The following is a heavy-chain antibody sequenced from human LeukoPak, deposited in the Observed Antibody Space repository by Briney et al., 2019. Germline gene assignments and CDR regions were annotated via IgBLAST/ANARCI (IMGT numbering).Heavy chain of an antibody. CDR3: TTDQRITIFGVVRAHAFDI. Sequence: GGSLRLSCAASGFRFSSYGMHWVRQAPGKGLEWVGRIKSKTDGGTTDYAAPVKGRFTISRDDSKNTLYLQMNSLKTEDTAVYYCTTDQRITIFGVVRAHAFDIWGQGTMVTVSS. V-gene: IGHV3-15*01. D-gene: IGHD3-3*01. CDR1: GFRFSSYG. CDR2: IKSKTDGGTT. J-gene: IGHJ3*02.